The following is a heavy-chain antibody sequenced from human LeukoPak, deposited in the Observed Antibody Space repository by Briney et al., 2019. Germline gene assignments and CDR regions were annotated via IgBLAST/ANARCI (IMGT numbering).Heavy chain of an antibody. V-gene: IGHV1-24*01. D-gene: IGHD3-22*01. CDR2: FDPEDGET. J-gene: IGHJ4*02. CDR3: ATVKNIVVVNLPFDY. CDR1: GYTLTELS. Sequence: ASVKVSCKVSGYTLTELSMHGVRQAPGEGLEWVGGFDPEDGETIYAQKFQGRVTMTEDTSTDTAYMELSSLRSEDTAVYYCATVKNIVVVNLPFDYWAREPWSPSPQ.